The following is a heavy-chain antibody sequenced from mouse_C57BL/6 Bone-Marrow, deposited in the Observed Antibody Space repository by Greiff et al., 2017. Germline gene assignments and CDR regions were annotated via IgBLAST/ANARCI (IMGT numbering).Heavy chain of an antibody. V-gene: IGHV5-17*01. D-gene: IGHD1-1*01. Sequence: EVMLVESGGGLVKPGGSLKLSCAASGFTFSDYGMHWVRQAPEKGLEWVAYISSGSSTIYYADTVKGRFTISRDNAKNTLFLQMTSLRSEDTAMYYCARGIGSSNWYFDVWGTGTTVTVSS. J-gene: IGHJ1*03. CDR3: ARGIGSSNWYFDV. CDR1: GFTFSDYG. CDR2: ISSGSSTI.